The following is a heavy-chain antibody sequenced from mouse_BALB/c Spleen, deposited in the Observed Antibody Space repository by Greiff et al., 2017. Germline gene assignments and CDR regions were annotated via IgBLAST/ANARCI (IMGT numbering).Heavy chain of an antibody. Sequence: EVKLQESGGGLVQPGGSRKLSCAASGFTFSSFGMHWVRQAPEKGLEWVAYISSGSSTIYYADTVKGRFTISRDNPKNTLFLQMTSLRSEDTAMYYCARSRGYGYDYWGQGTTLTVSS. D-gene: IGHD1-2*01. CDR1: GFTFSSFG. V-gene: IGHV5-17*02. J-gene: IGHJ2*01. CDR3: ARSRGYGYDY. CDR2: ISSGSSTI.